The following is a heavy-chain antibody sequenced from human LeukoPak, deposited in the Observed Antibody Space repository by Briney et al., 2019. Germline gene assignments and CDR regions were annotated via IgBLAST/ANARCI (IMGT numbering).Heavy chain of an antibody. CDR1: GFTFSSYW. V-gene: IGHV3-74*01. CDR2: INRDGSST. CDR3: ARDDGWLGWFDP. Sequence: GGSLRLSCAASGFTFSSYWMHWVRQAPGKGLVWVPRINRDGSSTSYADSVKGRFTISRDNAKNTLYLQMNSLRAEDTAVYYCARDDGWLGWFDPWGQGTLVTVSS. J-gene: IGHJ5*02. D-gene: IGHD6-19*01.